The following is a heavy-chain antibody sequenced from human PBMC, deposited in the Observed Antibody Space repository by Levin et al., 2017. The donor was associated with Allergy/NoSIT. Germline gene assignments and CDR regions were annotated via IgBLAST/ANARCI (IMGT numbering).Heavy chain of an antibody. D-gene: IGHD4-23*01. CDR1: GYSFTSYW. V-gene: IGHV5-51*01. J-gene: IGHJ4*02. CDR2: IFPSDSDT. CDR3: AGRYSDGSNSFDY. Sequence: PGGSLRLSCQASGYSFTSYWFGWVRQRPGKGLEWMGLIFPSDSDTRVSPSFQGQIIMSVDKSLSTAYLQWSSLKASNSAMYYCAGRYSDGSNSFDYWGQGTLVTVSS.